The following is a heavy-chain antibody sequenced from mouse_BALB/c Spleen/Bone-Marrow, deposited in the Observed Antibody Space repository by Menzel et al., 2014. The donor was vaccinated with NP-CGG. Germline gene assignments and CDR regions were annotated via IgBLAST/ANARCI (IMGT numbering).Heavy chain of an antibody. Sequence: EVQLQQSGGGLVQPGGSLKLSCAASGLDFSRYWMSWVRQAPGKGLEWIGEINPDSRTINYTPSLKDKFIISRDNAKNTLYLQMSKVRSEDTALYYCARLNYYGNLFVWGAGTTVTVSS. CDR2: INPDSRTI. V-gene: IGHV4-1*02. CDR3: ARLNYYGNLFV. D-gene: IGHD1-1*01. CDR1: GLDFSRYW. J-gene: IGHJ1*01.